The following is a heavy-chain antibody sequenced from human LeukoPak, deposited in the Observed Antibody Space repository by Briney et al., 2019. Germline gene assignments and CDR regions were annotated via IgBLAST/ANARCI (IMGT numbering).Heavy chain of an antibody. CDR2: ISGSGGST. J-gene: IGHJ4*02. V-gene: IGHV3-23*01. Sequence: GGSLRLSCAASGFTFSSYEMNWVRQAPGKGLEWVSAISGSGGSTYYADSVKGRFTISRDNSKNTLYLQMNSLRAEDTAVYYCARGKEMAAPFDYWGQGTLVTVSS. CDR1: GFTFSSYE. D-gene: IGHD5-24*01. CDR3: ARGKEMAAPFDY.